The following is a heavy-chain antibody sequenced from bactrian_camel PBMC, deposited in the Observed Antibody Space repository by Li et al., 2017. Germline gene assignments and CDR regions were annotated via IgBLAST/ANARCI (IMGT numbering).Heavy chain of an antibody. CDR1: GFTYLSRYN. J-gene: IGHJ4*01. V-gene: IGHV3S28*01. Sequence: QLVESGGDSVQAGGSLRLSCVGSGFTYLSRYNMGWFRQAPGKEREGVADIYTGDGKTHYDDAMKGRVTISRDSAKNTLYLDMADLKPEDTAMYYCAAGTGTAATMHCSRAEFQARADEYELWGRGTQVTVS. CDR2: IYTGDGKT. CDR3: AAGTGTAATMHCSRAEFQARADEYEL. D-gene: IGHD4*01.